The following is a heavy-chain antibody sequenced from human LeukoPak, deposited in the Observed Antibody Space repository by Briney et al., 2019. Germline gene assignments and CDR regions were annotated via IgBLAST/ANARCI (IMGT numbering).Heavy chain of an antibody. V-gene: IGHV4-4*08. CDR2: IYHSGST. CDR3: AGGNTRDDLDY. CDR1: GGSISRYY. D-gene: IGHD3-3*01. Sequence: SETLSLTCSVSGGSISRYYWSWIRQPPGKGLEWIGYIYHSGSTNSNPSLKTRLTISLDTSNKEVSLKLSSVTATDTAVYYCAGGNTRDDLDYWGQGILVTVSS. J-gene: IGHJ4*02.